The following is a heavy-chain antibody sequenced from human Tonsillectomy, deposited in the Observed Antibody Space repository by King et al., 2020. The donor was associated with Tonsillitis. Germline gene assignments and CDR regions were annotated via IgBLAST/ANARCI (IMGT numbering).Heavy chain of an antibody. Sequence: VQLVESGGGLVQPGGSLRLSCAASGFTFSSYPMSWVRQAPGKGLEWVSGISGSGSGGSTYYADSVKGRFTISRDNSKNTLYLQMNSLRAEDTAVYYCAKGHSVFQGYDYVWGSYPIYYFDHWGQGTLVTVSS. D-gene: IGHD3-16*02. V-gene: IGHV3-23*04. CDR3: AKGHSVFQGYDYVWGSYPIYYFDH. CDR2: ISGSGSGGST. J-gene: IGHJ4*02. CDR1: GFTFSSYP.